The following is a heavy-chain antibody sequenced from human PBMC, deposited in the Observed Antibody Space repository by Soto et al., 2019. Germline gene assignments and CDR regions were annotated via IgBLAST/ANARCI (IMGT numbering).Heavy chain of an antibody. J-gene: IGHJ6*02. CDR2: IIPIFNTA. V-gene: IGHV1-69*06. CDR1: GGTFSNYA. D-gene: IGHD2-2*01. CDR3: ARGLVVPACIRYYYYGMDV. Sequence: QVHLVQSGAEVKKPGSSVKVSCKASGGTFSNYAISWVRQAPGQGLEWMGGIIPIFNTANYAQKFQGRVTITADKSTRPAYMELSSLRSEDTAEYYCARGLVVPACIRYYYYGMDVWGQVTTVRLL.